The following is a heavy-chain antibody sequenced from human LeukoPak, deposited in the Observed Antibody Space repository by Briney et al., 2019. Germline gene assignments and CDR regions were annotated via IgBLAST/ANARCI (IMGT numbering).Heavy chain of an antibody. CDR1: GFTFSTYD. D-gene: IGHD3-10*01. J-gene: IGHJ5*02. V-gene: IGHV3-30*03. CDR3: ATAGLRAVIPNGFDP. Sequence: GGSLRLSCAGTGFTFSTYDMHWVRQAPGKGLEWVAVISYDGSHKYYADSVKGRFTISRDNSKNPLYLQMNSLRAEDTAVYYCATAGLRAVIPNGFDPWGQRTPATLSP. CDR2: ISYDGSHK.